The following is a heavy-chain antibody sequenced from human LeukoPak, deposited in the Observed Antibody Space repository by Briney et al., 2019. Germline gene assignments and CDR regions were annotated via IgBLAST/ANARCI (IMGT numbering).Heavy chain of an antibody. D-gene: IGHD1-1*01. CDR2: IYTRGST. V-gene: IGHV4-61*02. J-gene: IGHJ4*02. CDR1: GGSSNIGNYY. CDR3: AKRRVTGTYPFDS. Sequence: SQTLSLTCTVSGGSSNIGNYYWTWIRQPAGKGLEWIGRIYTRGSTLYNPSLKSRVTISIILSQNQFSLKFDYGPAGDTAVYYCAKRRVTGTYPFDSWGQGTLVVVSS.